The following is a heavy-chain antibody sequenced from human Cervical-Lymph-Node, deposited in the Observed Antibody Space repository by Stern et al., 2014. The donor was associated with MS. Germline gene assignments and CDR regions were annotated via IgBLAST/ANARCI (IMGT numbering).Heavy chain of an antibody. CDR2: NHYTGST. CDR1: GGSVSSGCYY. D-gene: IGHD3-22*01. Sequence: QVQLQESGPGLVKPSETLSLTCTVSGGSVSSGCYYWSRLRQPPGKGLEGTVYNHYTGSTNYKPLLQRRIIISVATSKNQFSLKLSSVTAADTAVYCCARDSSGYYLHFDYWGQGTLVTVSS. CDR3: ARDSSGYYLHFDY. V-gene: IGHV4-61*01. J-gene: IGHJ4*02.